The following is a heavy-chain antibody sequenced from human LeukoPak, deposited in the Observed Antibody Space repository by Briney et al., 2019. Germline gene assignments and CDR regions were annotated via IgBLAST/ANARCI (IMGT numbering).Heavy chain of an antibody. Sequence: GGSLRLSCVASGFPFSTYVMTWVRQAPGKGLEWVSAIVGSGVTTYYQDSVKGRFTIARDNSNNTLYLHMNDLRAEDTAVYYCAKEGYSSGWLDNWGQGTLVTVSS. D-gene: IGHD6-19*01. J-gene: IGHJ4*02. CDR1: GFPFSTYV. CDR3: AKEGYSSGWLDN. V-gene: IGHV3-23*01. CDR2: IVGSGVTT.